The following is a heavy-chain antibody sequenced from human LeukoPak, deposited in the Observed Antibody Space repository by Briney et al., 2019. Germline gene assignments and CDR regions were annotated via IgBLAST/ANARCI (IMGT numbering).Heavy chain of an antibody. V-gene: IGHV3-48*03. D-gene: IGHD3-10*01. CDR1: GFTFSSYE. CDR3: ARAAMVRGVINNFDY. Sequence: GGSLRLSCAASGFTFSSYEMNWVRQAPGKGLEWVSYISSSGSTIYYADSVKGRFTISRDNAKNSLYLQMNSLRAEDTAVYDCARAAMVRGVINNFDYWGQGTLVTVSS. CDR2: ISSSGSTI. J-gene: IGHJ4*02.